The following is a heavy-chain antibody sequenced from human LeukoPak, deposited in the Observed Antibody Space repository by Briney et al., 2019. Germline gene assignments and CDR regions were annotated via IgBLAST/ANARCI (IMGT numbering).Heavy chain of an antibody. CDR1: GFTFSSYW. Sequence: GGSLTLSCAASGFTFSSYWMHWVRQAPGKGLVWVSGINSDGSSTSYADSVKGRFTISRDNAKNTLYLQMNSLRAEDTAVYYCARDDSSGWWGADAFDIWGQGTMVTVSS. CDR2: INSDGSST. V-gene: IGHV3-74*01. CDR3: ARDDSSGWWGADAFDI. J-gene: IGHJ3*02. D-gene: IGHD6-19*01.